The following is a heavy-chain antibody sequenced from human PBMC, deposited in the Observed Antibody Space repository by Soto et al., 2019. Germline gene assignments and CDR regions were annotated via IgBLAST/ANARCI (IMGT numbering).Heavy chain of an antibody. V-gene: IGHV4-59*08. D-gene: IGHD2-21*01. CDR3: VRQGIGPLHGLVDI. J-gene: IGHJ6*02. CDR1: GGSIDGYN. Sequence: QVQLQESGPGLVKPSETLSLTCTVSGGSIDGYNCAWIRQTPGKALEWVGYVYSTGGSRYNPSLKDRVTLSMDTSKSQFSLQMRSVTAADTAVYYCVRQGIGPLHGLVDIWGRGTTVTVSS. CDR2: VYSTGGS.